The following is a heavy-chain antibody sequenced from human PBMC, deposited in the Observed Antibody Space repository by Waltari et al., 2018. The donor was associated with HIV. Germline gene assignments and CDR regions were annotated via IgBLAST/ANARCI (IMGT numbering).Heavy chain of an antibody. D-gene: IGHD3-22*01. Sequence: EVLLAESGGRFIQPGGSLGLSCTAPNFSISAKHVTWIRQAPGGSLEWVAVIYPDDTTHYADSVSGRFTISRAKSRTTVFLLMNSLFVDDTATYFCATGVRYYGPWGQGTRVTVSS. CDR3: ATGVRYYGP. V-gene: IGHV3-53*01. CDR1: NFSISAKH. CDR2: IYPDDTT. J-gene: IGHJ5*02.